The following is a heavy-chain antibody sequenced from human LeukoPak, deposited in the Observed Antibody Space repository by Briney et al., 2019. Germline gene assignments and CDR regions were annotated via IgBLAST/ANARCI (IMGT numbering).Heavy chain of an antibody. CDR3: ATPTSSSWYNFDY. V-gene: IGHV1-18*01. Sequence: ASVKVSCKAFGYTFTSYGISWVRQAPGQGPEWMGWISAYNGNTNYAQKLQGRVTITTDTSTSTAYMELRSLRSDDTAVCYCATPTSSSWYNFDYWGQGTLVTVSS. CDR2: ISAYNGNT. D-gene: IGHD6-13*01. CDR1: GYTFTSYG. J-gene: IGHJ4*02.